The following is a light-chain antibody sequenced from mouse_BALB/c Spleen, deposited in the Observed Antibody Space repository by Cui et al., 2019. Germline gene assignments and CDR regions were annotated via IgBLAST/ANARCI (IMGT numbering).Light chain of an antibody. V-gene: IGKV12-41*01. J-gene: IGKJ4*01. CDR1: GNIHND. CDR3: QHFWSTPFT. Sequence: DIQMTQSPASLSASVAETVTITCRASGNIHNDLAWYQQKQGKSPQLLVYNAKTLADGVPSRFSGSGSGTQYSLKINSLQPEDFGSYYCQHFWSTPFTFGSGTKLEIK. CDR2: NAK.